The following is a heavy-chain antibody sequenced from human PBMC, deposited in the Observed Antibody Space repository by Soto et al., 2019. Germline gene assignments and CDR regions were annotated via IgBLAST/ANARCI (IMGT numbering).Heavy chain of an antibody. Sequence: GGSLRLSCAASGFTFSSYWMSWVRQAPGKGLEWVANIKQDGSEKYYVDSVKGRFTISRDNAKNSLYLQMNSLRAEDTAVYYCARGYYDFWSGYLGSANYYYYGMDVWGQGTTVTVS. CDR3: ARGYYDFWSGYLGSANYYYYGMDV. D-gene: IGHD3-3*01. J-gene: IGHJ6*02. V-gene: IGHV3-7*05. CDR2: IKQDGSEK. CDR1: GFTFSSYW.